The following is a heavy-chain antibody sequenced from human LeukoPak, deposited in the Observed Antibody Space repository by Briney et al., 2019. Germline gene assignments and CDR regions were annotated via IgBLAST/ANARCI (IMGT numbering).Heavy chain of an antibody. Sequence: SETLSLTCAVYGGPFSGYYWSWLRQPPGKGLEWIGEINHSGRTIYHPSLTSRVTISVDTSKNQFSLKLNSVTAADTAMYYCARDIGGPGYWGQGTLVTVSS. CDR1: GGPFSGYY. D-gene: IGHD3-16*01. V-gene: IGHV4-34*01. CDR3: ARDIGGPGY. CDR2: INHSGRT. J-gene: IGHJ4*02.